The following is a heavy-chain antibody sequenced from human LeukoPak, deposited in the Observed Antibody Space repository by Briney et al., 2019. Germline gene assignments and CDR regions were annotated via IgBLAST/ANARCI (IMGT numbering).Heavy chain of an antibody. D-gene: IGHD6-13*01. CDR1: GFTFGSYW. Sequence: GGSLRLSCAASGFTFGSYWMHWVRQAPGKGLVWVSRINTDGSSTSYADSVKGRFTISRDNAKNTLYLQMNSLRAEDTAVYYCARGHRIAAAGTYWFDPWGQGTLVTVSS. CDR2: INTDGSST. CDR3: ARGHRIAAAGTYWFDP. J-gene: IGHJ5*02. V-gene: IGHV3-74*01.